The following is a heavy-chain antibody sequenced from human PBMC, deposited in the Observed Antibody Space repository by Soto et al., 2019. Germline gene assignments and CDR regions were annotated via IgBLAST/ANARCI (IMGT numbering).Heavy chain of an antibody. Sequence: QVQLQESGPGLVKPSETLSLTCTVSGGSISSYYWSWIRQPPGKELEWIGYINYSGSTNYNPSLKSRVTISVDTSKNQFSLKLSSVTAADTAVYYCARRAFGSGSNWYFDLWGRGTLVTVSS. D-gene: IGHD3-10*01. J-gene: IGHJ2*01. CDR3: ARRAFGSGSNWYFDL. V-gene: IGHV4-59*08. CDR2: INYSGST. CDR1: GGSISSYY.